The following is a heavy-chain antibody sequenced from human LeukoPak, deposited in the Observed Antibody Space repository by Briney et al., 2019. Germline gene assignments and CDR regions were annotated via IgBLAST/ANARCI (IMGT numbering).Heavy chain of an antibody. CDR3: ARLGLWFGDSKGLPGI. J-gene: IGHJ4*02. CDR1: GGSISSYY. D-gene: IGHD3-10*01. V-gene: IGHV4-59*01. CDR2: IYYSGST. Sequence: SETLSLTCTVSGGSISSYYWSWIRQPPGKGLEWIGYIYYSGSTNYNPSLKSRVTISVDTSKNQFSLKLSSVTAADTAVYYCARLGLWFGDSKGLPGIWGQGTLVTVSS.